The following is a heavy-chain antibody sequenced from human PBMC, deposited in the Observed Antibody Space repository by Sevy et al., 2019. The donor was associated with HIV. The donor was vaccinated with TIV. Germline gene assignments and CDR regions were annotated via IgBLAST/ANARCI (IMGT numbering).Heavy chain of an antibody. V-gene: IGHV1-18*01. Sequence: ASLKVSCKASGYTFTSYGISWVRQAPGQGLEWMGWISAYNGNTNYAQKLQGRVTMTTDTSTSTAYMELRSLRSDDTAVYYCARDERYCGGDCYSGDYGMDVWGQGTTVTVSS. CDR3: ARDERYCGGDCYSGDYGMDV. CDR2: ISAYNGNT. CDR1: GYTFTSYG. D-gene: IGHD2-21*02. J-gene: IGHJ6*02.